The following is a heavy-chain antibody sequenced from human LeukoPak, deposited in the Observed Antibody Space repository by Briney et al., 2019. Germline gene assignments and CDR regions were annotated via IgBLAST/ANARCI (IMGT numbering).Heavy chain of an antibody. CDR2: IWYDGSTK. Sequence: GRPLGLSLAASGFTFSRYAMHWVRQAPGKRLDSVAVIWYDGSTKYYAETVKSRFTISRDNSKNMLHLQMNSLRAEDTAVYYCARAQSSSWSTLEYWGQGTLVTVSS. V-gene: IGHV3-33*01. J-gene: IGHJ4*02. CDR3: ARAQSSSWSTLEY. D-gene: IGHD6-13*01. CDR1: GFTFSRYA.